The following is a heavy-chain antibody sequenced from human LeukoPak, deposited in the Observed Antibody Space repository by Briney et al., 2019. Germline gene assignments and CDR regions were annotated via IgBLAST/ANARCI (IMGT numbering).Heavy chain of an antibody. Sequence: SVKVSFTASGGTFSSYAISWVRQAPGQGLEWMGGIIPIFGTANYAQKFQGRVTITADESTSTAYMELSSLRSEDTAVYYCARLRATGYSYGRQFDPWGQGTLVTVSS. CDR2: IIPIFGTA. CDR3: ARLRATGYSYGRQFDP. J-gene: IGHJ5*02. D-gene: IGHD5-18*01. V-gene: IGHV1-69*13. CDR1: GGTFSSYA.